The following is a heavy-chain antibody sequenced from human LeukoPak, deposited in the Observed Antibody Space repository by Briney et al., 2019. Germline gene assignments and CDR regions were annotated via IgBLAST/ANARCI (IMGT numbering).Heavy chain of an antibody. CDR1: GFTFSRYW. J-gene: IGHJ5*02. Sequence: GGSLRPSCAASGFTFSRYWMHWVRQAPGKGLMWVSRISPDGSTTLYADSVKGRFTISRDNAKNTLYLQMNSLGAEDTAVYYFARDAIAAVGTKRNWFDPWGQGTLVTVSS. CDR3: ARDAIAAVGTKRNWFDP. CDR2: ISPDGSTT. D-gene: IGHD6-13*01. V-gene: IGHV3-74*03.